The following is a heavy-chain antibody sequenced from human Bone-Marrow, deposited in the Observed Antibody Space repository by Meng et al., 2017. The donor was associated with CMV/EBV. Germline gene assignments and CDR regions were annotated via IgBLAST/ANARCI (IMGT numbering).Heavy chain of an antibody. J-gene: IGHJ4*02. CDR2: IWYDGSDK. CDR3: AKDQRVYSSGTGYFDY. D-gene: IGHD3-22*01. Sequence: EWVAVIWYDGSDKYYLDSVKGRFTISRDNSKNTLYLQTNSLRAEDTAVYYCAKDQRVYSSGTGYFDYWGQRTLVTVSS. V-gene: IGHV3-33*06.